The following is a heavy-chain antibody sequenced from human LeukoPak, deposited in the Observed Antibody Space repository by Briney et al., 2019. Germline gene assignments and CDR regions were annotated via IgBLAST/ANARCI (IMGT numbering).Heavy chain of an antibody. V-gene: IGHV4-59*08. CDR2: IYYSGST. CDR3: VRGDYYDSGEHFQH. Sequence: SETLSLTRTVSGGSISSYYWSWIRQPPGKGLEWIGYIYYSGSTNYNPALKSRVTMSVDTSKNQFSLKLSSVTAADTVVYYCVRGDYYDSGEHFQHWGQGTLVTVSS. CDR1: GGSISSYY. D-gene: IGHD3-22*01. J-gene: IGHJ1*01.